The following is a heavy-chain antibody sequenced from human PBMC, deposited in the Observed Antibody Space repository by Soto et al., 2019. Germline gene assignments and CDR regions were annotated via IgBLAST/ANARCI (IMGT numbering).Heavy chain of an antibody. CDR3: ARGRTLLRFLEWLPRLYYYYGMDV. D-gene: IGHD3-3*01. CDR1: GYTFTSYG. V-gene: IGHV1-18*01. CDR2: INSYNGNT. J-gene: IGHJ6*02. Sequence: GASVKVSCKASGYTFTSYGISWVRQAPGQGLEWMGWINSYNGNTNYAQKLQGRVTMTTDTSTSTAYMELRGLRSEDTAVYYCARGRTLLRFLEWLPRLYYYYGMDVWGQGTTVTVSS.